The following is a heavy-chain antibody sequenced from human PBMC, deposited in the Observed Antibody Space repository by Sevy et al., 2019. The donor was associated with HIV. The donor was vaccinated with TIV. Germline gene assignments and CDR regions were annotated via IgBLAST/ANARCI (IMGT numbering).Heavy chain of an antibody. V-gene: IGHV3-7*01. D-gene: IGHD2-21*01. CDR2: INQDGSQK. CDR1: GFTFSDYV. CDR3: ARELWPGDY. J-gene: IGHJ4*02. Sequence: GGSLRLSCAASGFTFSDYVMGWVRKAPGKGLEWIANINQDGSQKNYVDSVKGRFTITRDNAKNLFSLQMNSLRVDDTAVYYCARELWPGDYWGQGTLVTVSS.